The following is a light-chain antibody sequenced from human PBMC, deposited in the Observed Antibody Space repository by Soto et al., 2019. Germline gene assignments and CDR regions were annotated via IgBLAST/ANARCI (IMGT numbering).Light chain of an antibody. CDR1: QSVSSSY. J-gene: IGKJ1*01. CDR3: QQYGSSPGT. CDR2: GAS. Sequence: EIVMTQSPATLSVSPGERVTFSCRASQSVSSSYLAWYQQKPGQAPRLLIYGASSRATGIPDRFSGSGSGTDFTLTISRLEPEDFAVYYCQQYGSSPGTFGQGTKVDIK. V-gene: IGKV3-20*01.